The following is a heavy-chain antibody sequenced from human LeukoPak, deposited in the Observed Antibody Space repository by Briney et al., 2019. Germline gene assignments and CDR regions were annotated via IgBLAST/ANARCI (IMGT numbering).Heavy chain of an antibody. CDR1: GGSISSYY. CDR2: IYNYGST. J-gene: IGHJ6*02. CDR3: ARDFRYYYGSGTYHNAYGMDV. Sequence: SETLSHTCTVSGGSISSYYWSWIRQTAGKGLEWIGRIYNYGSTNYNPSLKSRVTLSEDTSKNQFSLKLSSVTAADTAEYYCARDFRYYYGSGTYHNAYGMDVWGQGTTVTVSS. V-gene: IGHV4-4*07. D-gene: IGHD3-10*01.